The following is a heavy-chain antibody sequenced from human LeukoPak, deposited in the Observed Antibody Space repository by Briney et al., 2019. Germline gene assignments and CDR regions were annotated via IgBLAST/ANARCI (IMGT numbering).Heavy chain of an antibody. Sequence: SETLSLTCTVSGGSISSYYWRWIRQPPGKGLEWIGYIYYSGSTNYNPSLKSRVTISVDTSKNQFSLKLSSVTAADTAVYYCARALGYSFDYWGQGTLVTVSS. J-gene: IGHJ4*02. D-gene: IGHD2-15*01. CDR1: GGSISSYY. CDR3: ARALGYSFDY. V-gene: IGHV4-59*01. CDR2: IYYSGST.